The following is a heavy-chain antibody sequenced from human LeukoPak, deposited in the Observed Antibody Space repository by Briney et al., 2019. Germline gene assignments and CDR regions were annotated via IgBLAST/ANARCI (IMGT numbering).Heavy chain of an antibody. V-gene: IGHV3-9*01. J-gene: IGHJ4*02. CDR1: GFTFDDYA. D-gene: IGHD3-3*01. CDR2: ISWNSGSI. Sequence: PGGSLRLSCAASGFTFDDYAMHWVRQAPGKGLEWVSGISWNSGSIGYADSVKGRFTISRDNSKNILYLQMNSLRAEDTAIYYCAKVSPINPSGYLDYWGQGTLVTVSS. CDR3: AKVSPINPSGYLDY.